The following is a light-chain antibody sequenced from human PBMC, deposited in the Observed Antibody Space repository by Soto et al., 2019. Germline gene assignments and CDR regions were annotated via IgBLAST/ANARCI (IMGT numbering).Light chain of an antibody. Sequence: DVVMTQSPLSLPVTLGQPASISCRSNQSLVHSDGIAYFSWFQQRPGRSPRRLIYQVSNRDSGVTARFSGSGSGTDFALKISRVEAEDVGVYYGMQGTHWPINFGQGTRLEIK. V-gene: IGKV2-30*02. J-gene: IGKJ5*01. CDR1: QSLVHSDGIAY. CDR2: QVS. CDR3: MQGTHWPIN.